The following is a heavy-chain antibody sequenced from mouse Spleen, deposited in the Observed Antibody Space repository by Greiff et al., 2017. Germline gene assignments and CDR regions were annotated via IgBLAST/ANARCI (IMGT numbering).Heavy chain of an antibody. CDR2: IYPSAGET. CDR3: ARWNSYYFDY. J-gene: IGHJ2*01. V-gene: IGHV1-61*01. CDR1: GYTFTSYW. Sequence: QVQLQQPGAELVRPGSSVKLSCKASGYTFTSYWMDWVKQRPGQGLEWIGNIYPSAGETHYNQKFKDKATLTVDKSSSTAYMQLSSLTSEDSAVYYCARWNSYYFDYWGQGTTLTVSS.